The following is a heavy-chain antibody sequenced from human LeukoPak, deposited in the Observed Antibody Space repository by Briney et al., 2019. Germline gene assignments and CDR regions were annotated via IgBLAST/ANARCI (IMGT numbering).Heavy chain of an antibody. CDR3: TRDTAMAINYYYYYMDV. V-gene: IGHV3-49*03. D-gene: IGHD5-18*01. J-gene: IGHJ6*03. CDR2: IRSKAYGGTT. CDR1: GFTFGDYA. Sequence: GSLRLSCTASGFTFGDYAMSWFRQAPGKGLEWVGFIRSKAYGGTTEYAASVKGRFTISRDDSKNIAYLQMNSLKTEDTAVYYCTRDTAMAINYYYYYMDVWGKGTTVTVSS.